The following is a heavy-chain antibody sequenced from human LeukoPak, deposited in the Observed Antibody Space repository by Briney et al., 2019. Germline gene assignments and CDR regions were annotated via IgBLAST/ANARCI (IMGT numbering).Heavy chain of an antibody. CDR2: IYSGGST. D-gene: IGHD1-26*01. CDR1: GFTVSSNY. J-gene: IGHJ3*02. CDR3: ARGIVGALDAFDI. Sequence: GGSLRLSCAASGFTVSSNYMSWVRRAPGKGLEWVSVIYSGGSTYYADSVKGRFTIPRDNSKNTLYLQMNRLRAEDTAVYYCARGIVGALDAFDIWGQGTMVTVSS. V-gene: IGHV3-66*01.